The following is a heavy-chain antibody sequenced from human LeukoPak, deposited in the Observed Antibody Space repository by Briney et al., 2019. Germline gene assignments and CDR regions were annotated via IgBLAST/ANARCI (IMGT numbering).Heavy chain of an antibody. V-gene: IGHV3-74*01. J-gene: IGHJ4*02. Sequence: GGSLRLSCAASGFTFSSYWMHWVRQAPGKGLVWVSRINTDGSSTRYADSVKGRFTISRDNAKNSLYLQMNSLRAEDTAVYYCARDRRTMTTCDYWGQGSLVTVSS. CDR1: GFTFSSYW. CDR2: INTDGSST. CDR3: ARDRRTMTTCDY. D-gene: IGHD4-17*01.